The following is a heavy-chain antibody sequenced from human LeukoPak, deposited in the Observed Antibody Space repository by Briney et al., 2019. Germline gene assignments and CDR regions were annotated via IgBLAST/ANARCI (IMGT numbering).Heavy chain of an antibody. J-gene: IGHJ6*02. CDR3: SRGPIQLWVHNGMDV. Sequence: PGRSLRLSCTTSGFTLGDHAMSWVRQAPGKGLEWVGFIRSNAYRGTTEYAAPVKGRFTISRDDSKSVVYLQMNGLKSEDTAVYYCSRGPIQLWVHNGMDVWGQGTTVTVSS. V-gene: IGHV3-49*04. CDR1: GFTLGDHA. CDR2: IRSNAYRGTT. D-gene: IGHD5-18*01.